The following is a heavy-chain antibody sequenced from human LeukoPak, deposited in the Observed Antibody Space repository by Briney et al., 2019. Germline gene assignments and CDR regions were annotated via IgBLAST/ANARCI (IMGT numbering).Heavy chain of an antibody. CDR2: IRYDGNNK. D-gene: IGHD2-15*01. CDR3: ARDRVADC. V-gene: IGHV3-30*02. J-gene: IGHJ4*02. Sequence: GGSLRLSCAASGFTFSSYDMHWVRQAPGKGLEWVSFIRYDGNNKYYADSVKGRFTISRDNAKNSLYLQMNSLRAEDTAVYYCARDRVADCWGQGTLVTVSS. CDR1: GFTFSSYD.